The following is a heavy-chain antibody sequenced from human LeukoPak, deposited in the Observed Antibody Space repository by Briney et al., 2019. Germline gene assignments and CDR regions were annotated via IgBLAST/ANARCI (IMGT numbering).Heavy chain of an antibody. J-gene: IGHJ6*03. D-gene: IGHD1-26*01. Sequence: SETLSLTCAVYGGSFSGYYWSWIRQPPGKGLEWIGEINHSGSTNYNPSLKSRVTISVDTSKNQFSLKLSSVTAADTAVYYCARIPHPSGSYLDYYYYYYMDVWGKGTTVTVSS. CDR3: ARIPHPSGSYLDYYYYYYMDV. V-gene: IGHV4-34*01. CDR2: INHSGST. CDR1: GGSFSGYY.